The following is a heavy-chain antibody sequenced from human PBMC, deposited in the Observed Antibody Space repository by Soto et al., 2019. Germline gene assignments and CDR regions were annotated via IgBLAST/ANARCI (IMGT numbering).Heavy chain of an antibody. D-gene: IGHD3-10*01. CDR3: AKVMGSTSSTANFDY. J-gene: IGHJ4*02. V-gene: IGHV3-23*01. Sequence: GGSLRLSCAASGFTFNTYAMSWVRQAPGKGLEWVSYVSGSGGTTDYAESVKGRFTISRDNSKNTLYLQMNSLRAEDTAIYYCAKVMGSTSSTANFDYWGRGTLVTVSS. CDR2: VSGSGGTT. CDR1: GFTFNTYA.